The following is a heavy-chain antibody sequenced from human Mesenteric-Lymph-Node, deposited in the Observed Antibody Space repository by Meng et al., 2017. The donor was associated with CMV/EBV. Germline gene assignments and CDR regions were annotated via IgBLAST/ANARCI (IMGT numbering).Heavy chain of an antibody. CDR1: GFSSSDYY. CDR2: IGSGGNK. Sequence: GGSLRLSCAAAGFSSSDYYMSWIRQAPGKGLEWLSYIGSGGNKYYADSVKGRFTISRDNARNSVYLQMNSLRADDTAVYYCARDGSSGWYTTYYFDYWGQGTLVTVSS. D-gene: IGHD6-19*01. J-gene: IGHJ4*02. V-gene: IGHV3-11*01. CDR3: ARDGSSGWYTTYYFDY.